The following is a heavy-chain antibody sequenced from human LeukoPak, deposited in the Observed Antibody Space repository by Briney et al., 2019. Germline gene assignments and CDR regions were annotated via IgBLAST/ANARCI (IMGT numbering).Heavy chain of an antibody. CDR1: GFTFSSYA. J-gene: IGHJ4*02. Sequence: GGSLRLSCAASGFTFSSYAMSWVRQAPGKGLEWVSAISGSGGSTYYADSVKGRFTISRDNSKNTLYLQMNSLRAEDTAVYYCARGLAYNYDSSAYFLDYWGQGTLVTVSS. D-gene: IGHD3-22*01. V-gene: IGHV3-23*01. CDR3: ARGLAYNYDSSAYFLDY. CDR2: ISGSGGST.